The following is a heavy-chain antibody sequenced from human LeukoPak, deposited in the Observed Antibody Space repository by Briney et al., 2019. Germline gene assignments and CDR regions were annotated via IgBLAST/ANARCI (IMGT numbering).Heavy chain of an antibody. CDR1: GGSFSGYY. J-gene: IGHJ4*02. Sequence: AETLSLTCAVSGGSFSGYYWTWIRQPPGKGLEWIGVLGHDGSTNYNPSLKSRVTILVDTSKNHFSLTLRSVTAADTAVYFCARGIWGSSCFDYWGQGSLVAVSS. CDR2: LGHDGST. D-gene: IGHD6-6*01. V-gene: IGHV4-34*01. CDR3: ARGIWGSSCFDY.